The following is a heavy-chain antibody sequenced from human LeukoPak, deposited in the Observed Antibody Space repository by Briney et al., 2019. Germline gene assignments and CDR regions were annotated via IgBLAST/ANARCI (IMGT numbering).Heavy chain of an antibody. CDR1: GGTFSSYA. V-gene: IGHV1-69*13. J-gene: IGHJ5*02. CDR3: ARDRSIRWEERYCSSTSCYRALDP. CDR2: IIPIFGTA. D-gene: IGHD2-2*01. Sequence: ASVKVSCKASGGTFSSYAISWVRQAPGQGLEWMGGIIPIFGTANYAQKFQGRVTITADESTSTAYMELSSLRSEDTAVYYCARDRSIRWEERYCSSTSCYRALDPWGQGTLVTVSS.